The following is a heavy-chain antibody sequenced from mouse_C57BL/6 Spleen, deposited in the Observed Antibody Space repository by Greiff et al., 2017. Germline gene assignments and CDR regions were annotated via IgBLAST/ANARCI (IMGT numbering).Heavy chain of an antibody. J-gene: IGHJ2*01. D-gene: IGHD2-5*01. V-gene: IGHV1-80*01. CDR2: IYPGDGDT. CDR3: ARGYYSNYEFDY. CDR1: GYAFSSYW. Sequence: VQLQQSGAELVKPGASVKISCKASGYAFSSYWMNWVKQRPGKGLEWIGQIYPGDGDTNYNGKFKGKATLTADKSSSTAYMQLSSLTSEDSAVYFCARGYYSNYEFDYWGQGTTLTVSS.